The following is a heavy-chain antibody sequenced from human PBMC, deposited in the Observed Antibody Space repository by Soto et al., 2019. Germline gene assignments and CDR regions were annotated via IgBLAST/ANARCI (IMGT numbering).Heavy chain of an antibody. CDR2: ISGSGATT. D-gene: IGHD1-1*01. V-gene: IGHV3-23*01. CDR3: TKGGIPRRYNIPKVDFDY. CDR1: GFIFSNYA. J-gene: IGHJ4*02. Sequence: VGSLRLSCAASGFIFSNYAMSWVRQAPGRGLEWVSAISGSGATTYYPDSVKGRFTISRDNSKNTLYLQMNNLRADDTAVYYCTKGGIPRRYNIPKVDFDYWGQGSLVTVSS.